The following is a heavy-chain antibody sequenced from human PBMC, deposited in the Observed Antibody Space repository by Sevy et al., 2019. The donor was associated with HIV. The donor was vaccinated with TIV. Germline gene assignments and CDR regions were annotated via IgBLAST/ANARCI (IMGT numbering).Heavy chain of an antibody. Sequence: GGSLRLSRAASGFTFSSYLMHWVRQAPGKGPVWVSRINSDGSSTSYADSVKGRFTISRDNARNTLYLEMNSLRSEDTAVYYCARGQGYWGQGTLVTVSS. CDR2: INSDGSST. V-gene: IGHV3-74*01. CDR1: GFTFSSYL. J-gene: IGHJ4*02. CDR3: ARGQGY.